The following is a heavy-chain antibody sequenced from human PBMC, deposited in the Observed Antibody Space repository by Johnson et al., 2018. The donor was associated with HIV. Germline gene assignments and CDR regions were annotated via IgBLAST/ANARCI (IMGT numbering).Heavy chain of an antibody. CDR1: GFTFSRYW. V-gene: IGHV3-7*01. J-gene: IGHJ3*02. D-gene: IGHD6-13*01. CDR3: ARDEYPLRAAAWKSAFDI. CDR2: IKQDGSEK. Sequence: VQLVESGGGLVQPGGSLRLSCAASGFTFSRYWMSWVRQAPGKGLEWVANIKQDGSEKYYVDSVKGRFTISRDNAKNSLYLQMNSLRAADTAVYYCARDEYPLRAAAWKSAFDIWGQGTMVTVSS.